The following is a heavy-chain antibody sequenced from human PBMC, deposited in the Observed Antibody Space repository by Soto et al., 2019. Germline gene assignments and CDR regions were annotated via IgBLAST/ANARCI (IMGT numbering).Heavy chain of an antibody. V-gene: IGHV1-69*02. J-gene: IGHJ4*02. CDR1: GGTFSSYT. D-gene: IGHD3-22*01. CDR2: IIPILGIA. CDR3: ARVRDEYYDSSGYLDY. Sequence: SVKVSCKASGGTFSSYTISWVRQAPGQGLEWMGRIIPILGIANYAQKFQGRVTITADKSTSTAYMELSSLRSEDTAVYYCARVRDEYYDSSGYLDYWGQGTLVTVSS.